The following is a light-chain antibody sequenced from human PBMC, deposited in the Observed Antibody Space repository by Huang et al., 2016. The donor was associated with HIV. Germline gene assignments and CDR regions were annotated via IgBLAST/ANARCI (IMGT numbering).Light chain of an antibody. V-gene: IGKV3-20*01. CDR2: GAS. CDR1: QSISSTY. J-gene: IGKJ5*01. Sequence: EIVLTQSPGTLSLSPGERATLSCRASQSISSTYLAWYQQKLGQAPRLLIYGASSRATGVPDRFSGSGSGTDFILTISRLEPEDFAIYYCQQYGSTITFGQGTRLE. CDR3: QQYGSTIT.